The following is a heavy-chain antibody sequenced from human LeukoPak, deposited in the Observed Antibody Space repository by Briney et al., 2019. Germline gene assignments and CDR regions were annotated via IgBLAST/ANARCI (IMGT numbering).Heavy chain of an antibody. V-gene: IGHV3-15*07. CDR1: GDSITSDKW. D-gene: IGHD2-21*01. CDR2: IKPKTDGETT. Sequence: ETLSLTCAVSGDSITSDKWWTWVRQPPGKGLEWVGRIKPKTDGETTEYAAPVKDRFSISRDDSKSMMYLQMNSLKTEDTAVYYCITPLPYSAQGGQGTLVTVSS. CDR3: ITPLPYSAQ. J-gene: IGHJ4*02.